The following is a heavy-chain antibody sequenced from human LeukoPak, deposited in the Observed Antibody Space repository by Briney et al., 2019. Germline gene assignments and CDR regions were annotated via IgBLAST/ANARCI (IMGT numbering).Heavy chain of an antibody. J-gene: IGHJ4*02. Sequence: GGSLRLSCVGSGLIVSNSYLSWVRQAPGKGLEWVSAIYSGSETYYADSVKDRFSISRDNLNNILYLHMTSLRADDTAVYYCARAPSGWYFDDWGQGTLVTVSS. D-gene: IGHD6-19*01. CDR2: IYSGSET. V-gene: IGHV3-66*01. CDR3: ARAPSGWYFDD. CDR1: GLIVSNSY.